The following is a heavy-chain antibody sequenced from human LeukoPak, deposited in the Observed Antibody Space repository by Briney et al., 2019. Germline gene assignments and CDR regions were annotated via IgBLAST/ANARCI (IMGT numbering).Heavy chain of an antibody. Sequence: GGSLRLSCAASGFTFSSYWMSWVRQAPGKGLEWVSNIKQDGSEKYYVDSVKGRFTISRDNAKNSLYLQMNSLRVEDTAVYYCARDGRFFTMIRLPTGYWGQGTLVTVSS. J-gene: IGHJ4*02. CDR3: ARDGRFFTMIRLPTGY. CDR2: IKQDGSEK. D-gene: IGHD3-22*01. CDR1: GFTFSSYW. V-gene: IGHV3-7*01.